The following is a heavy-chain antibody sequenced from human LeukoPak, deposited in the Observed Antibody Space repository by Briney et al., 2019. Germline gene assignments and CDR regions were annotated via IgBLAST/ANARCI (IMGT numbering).Heavy chain of an antibody. D-gene: IGHD6-13*01. CDR2: IKQDGSET. V-gene: IGHV3-7*03. CDR1: GFIFGSYW. Sequence: GGSLRLSCAASGFIFGSYWMSWVRQVPGMGLEWVANIKQDGSETYYVDSVEGRLTISRDNAKNSLFLQMNSLRADDTALYYCARGVTSAWYLRYYFEYWGQGILVTVSS. CDR3: ARGVTSAWYLRYYFEY. J-gene: IGHJ4*02.